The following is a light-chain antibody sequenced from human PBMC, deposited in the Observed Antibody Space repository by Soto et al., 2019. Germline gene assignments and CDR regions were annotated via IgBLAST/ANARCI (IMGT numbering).Light chain of an antibody. J-gene: IGLJ2*01. CDR2: EVS. CDR1: SRDVGGYNY. Sequence: ALTQPASVSGSPGQSITISCTGTSRDVGGYNYVSWHQQHPGKAPKVIITEVSNRPSGVSNRFSGSKSGNTASLTISGLQAEDEADYYCSSYISSTFVVFGGGTKLSVL. V-gene: IGLV2-14*01. CDR3: SSYISSTFVV.